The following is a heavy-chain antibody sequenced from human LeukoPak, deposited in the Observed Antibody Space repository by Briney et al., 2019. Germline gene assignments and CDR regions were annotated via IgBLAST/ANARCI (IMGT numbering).Heavy chain of an antibody. CDR2: IRGKTYGGTT. J-gene: IGHJ4*02. D-gene: IGHD6-19*01. CDR1: GFTFGDYA. CDR3: AKDYLPGIVVAGRDY. V-gene: IGHV3-49*03. Sequence: GRSLRLSCTASGFTFGDYAMSWFRQAPGKGLEWVGFIRGKTYGGTTEYAASVKGRFTISRDNSNNTLYLQLNSLRVEDTAVYYCAKDYLPGIVVAGRDYWGQGTLVTVSS.